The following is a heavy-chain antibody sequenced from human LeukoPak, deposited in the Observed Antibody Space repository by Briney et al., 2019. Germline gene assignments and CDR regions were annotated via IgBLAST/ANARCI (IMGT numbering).Heavy chain of an antibody. CDR1: GFTFSSYW. V-gene: IGHV3-74*01. D-gene: IGHD5-18*01. CDR2: INSDGSST. Sequence: GGSLRLSCAASGFTFSSYWMHWVRQAPGKGLVRVSRINSDGSSTSYADSVKGRFTISRDSAKNTLYLQMNSLRAEDTAVYYCVRDGYSYGFMLAFDIWGLGTRVTVSS. CDR3: VRDGYSYGFMLAFDI. J-gene: IGHJ3*02.